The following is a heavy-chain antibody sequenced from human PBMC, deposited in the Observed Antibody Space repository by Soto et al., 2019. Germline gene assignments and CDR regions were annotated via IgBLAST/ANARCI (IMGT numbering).Heavy chain of an antibody. CDR3: ARGPSGDKVDY. CDR1: GVSISNVNYY. J-gene: IGHJ4*02. D-gene: IGHD7-27*01. CDR2: IDNGGTT. V-gene: IGHV4-30-4*01. Sequence: QVQLQESGPGLVKPSQTLSLICTVSGVSISNVNYYWIWIRQSPYKFLECIGHIDNGGTTYNNPSITSRLTISVDTSKNPLYLQLSSVSAADTAVYYCARGPSGDKVDYWGQGTLVPVSS.